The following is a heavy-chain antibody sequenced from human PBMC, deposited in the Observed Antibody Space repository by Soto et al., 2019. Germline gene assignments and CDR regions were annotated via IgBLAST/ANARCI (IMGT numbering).Heavy chain of an antibody. D-gene: IGHD2-15*01. CDR1: GYTFTSYG. CDR2: ISAYNGNT. V-gene: IGHV1-18*03. Sequence: QVQLVQSGAEVKKPGASVKVSCKASGYTFTSYGISWVRQAPGQGLEWMGWISAYNGNTNYAQKLQGRVNMTTDTSTSTNYMRLMRLRSGDLAVYYCPRSDLGGRFFYFYSIDVLGQG. J-gene: IGHJ6*02. CDR3: PRSDLGGRFFYFYSIDV.